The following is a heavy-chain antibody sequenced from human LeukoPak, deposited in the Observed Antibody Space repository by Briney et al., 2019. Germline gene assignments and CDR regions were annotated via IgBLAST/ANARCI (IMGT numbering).Heavy chain of an antibody. CDR3: AREACRRCRDTPMVRLYGMDV. Sequence: AGGSLRLSCAASGFTVSSNYMSWVRQAPGKGLEWVSVIYSGGSTYYADSVKGRFTISRDNSKNTLYLQMNTLRAEDTAVYYCAREACRRCRDTPMVRLYGMDVWGQGTTVTVS. CDR1: GFTVSSNY. CDR2: IYSGGST. D-gene: IGHD5-18*01. J-gene: IGHJ6*02. V-gene: IGHV3-53*01.